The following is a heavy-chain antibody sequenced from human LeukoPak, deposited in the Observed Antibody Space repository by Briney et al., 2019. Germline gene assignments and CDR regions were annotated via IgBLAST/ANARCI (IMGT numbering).Heavy chain of an antibody. CDR2: IYYSGST. J-gene: IGHJ4*02. CDR1: GGSISSYY. CDR3: ARDSGAAAGTPDQYYFDY. D-gene: IGHD6-13*01. Sequence: PSETLSLTCTVSGGSISSYYWSWIRQPPGKGLEWIGYIYYSGSTNYNPSLKSRVTISVDTSKNQFSLKLSSVTAADTAVYYCARDSGAAAGTPDQYYFDYWGQGTLVTVSS. V-gene: IGHV4-59*01.